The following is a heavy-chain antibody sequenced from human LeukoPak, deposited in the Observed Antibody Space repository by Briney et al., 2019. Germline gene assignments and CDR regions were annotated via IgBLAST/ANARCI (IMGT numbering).Heavy chain of an antibody. Sequence: PGGSLRLSCAASGFAFSTYAMSWVRQAPGKGLEWVLAISNSGGSTYYADFVKGRFTISRDNSKNTLYLQMSSLRAEDTAVYYCAKDVNWYGNLDYWGQGTLVTVSS. J-gene: IGHJ4*02. D-gene: IGHD1-1*01. CDR2: ISNSGGST. CDR1: GFAFSTYA. V-gene: IGHV3-23*01. CDR3: AKDVNWYGNLDY.